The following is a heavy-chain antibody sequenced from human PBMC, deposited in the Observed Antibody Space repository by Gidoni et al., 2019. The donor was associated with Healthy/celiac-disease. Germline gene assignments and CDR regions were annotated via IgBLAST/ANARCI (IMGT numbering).Heavy chain of an antibody. J-gene: IGHJ4*02. V-gene: IGHV1-2*02. CDR3: ARDHESSSWSSLGGFDY. Sequence: QVQLVQSGAEVKKPGASVTVSCKASGYTFTGYYMHWVRQAPGQGLEWMGWINPNSGGTNYAQKFQGRVTMTRDTSISTAYMELSRLRSDDTAVYYCARDHESSSWSSLGGFDYWGQGTLVTVSS. D-gene: IGHD6-13*01. CDR1: GYTFTGYY. CDR2: INPNSGGT.